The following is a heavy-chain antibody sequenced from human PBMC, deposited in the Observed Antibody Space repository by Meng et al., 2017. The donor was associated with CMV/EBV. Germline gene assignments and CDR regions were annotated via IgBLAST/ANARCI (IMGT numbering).Heavy chain of an antibody. V-gene: IGHV4-61*01. D-gene: IGHD3-22*01. CDR3: ARDRGYGLNYYYGMDV. CDR1: GGSVSSGSYY. Sequence: SETLSLTCTVSGGSVSSGSYYWSRIRQPPGKGLEWIGYIYYSGSTNYNPSLKSRVTISVDTSKNQFSLKLSSVTAADTAVYYCARDRGYGLNYYYGMDVWGQGTTVTVSS. J-gene: IGHJ6*02. CDR2: IYYSGST.